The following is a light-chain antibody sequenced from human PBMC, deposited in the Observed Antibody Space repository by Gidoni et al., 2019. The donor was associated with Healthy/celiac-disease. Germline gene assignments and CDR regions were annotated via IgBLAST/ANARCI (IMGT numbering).Light chain of an antibody. CDR1: QSVSSSY. CDR2: GAS. Sequence: EIVLTQSPGTLSLSRGERATLSCRASQSVSSSYLSWYQQKPGQAPRLLIYGASSRATGLPDRFSGSGSGIDFTLTISRLEPEDFAVYYCQQYGSSPLTFGGGTKVEIK. J-gene: IGKJ4*01. CDR3: QQYGSSPLT. V-gene: IGKV3-20*01.